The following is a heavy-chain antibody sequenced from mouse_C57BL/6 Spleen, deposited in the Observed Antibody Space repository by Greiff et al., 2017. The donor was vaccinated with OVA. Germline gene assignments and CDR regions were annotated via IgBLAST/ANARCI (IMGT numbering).Heavy chain of an antibody. CDR1: GYSITSGYY. V-gene: IGHV3-6*01. Sequence: DVQLQESGPGLVKPSQSLSLTCSVTGYSITSGYYWNWIRQFPGNKLEWMGYISYDGSNNYNPSLKNRISITRDTSKNQFFLKLNSVTSEDTATYYCARDGATVVPFDYWGQGTTLTVSS. D-gene: IGHD1-1*01. J-gene: IGHJ2*01. CDR2: ISYDGSN. CDR3: ARDGATVVPFDY.